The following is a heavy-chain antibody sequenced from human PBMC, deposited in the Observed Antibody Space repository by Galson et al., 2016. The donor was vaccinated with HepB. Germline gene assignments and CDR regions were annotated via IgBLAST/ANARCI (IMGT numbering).Heavy chain of an antibody. J-gene: IGHJ4*02. CDR1: NGSIASYHW. Sequence: SETLSLTCAVSNGSIASYHWWNWVRQSPGKGLEWIGEIYHTGSTNYNPAPKSRGSISIDKSKNHISLKLTSVTAADTALYYCARANNNGYNLENDSWGQGTLVTVSS. CDR3: ARANNNGYNLENDS. D-gene: IGHD5-12*01. CDR2: IYHTGST. V-gene: IGHV4-4*02.